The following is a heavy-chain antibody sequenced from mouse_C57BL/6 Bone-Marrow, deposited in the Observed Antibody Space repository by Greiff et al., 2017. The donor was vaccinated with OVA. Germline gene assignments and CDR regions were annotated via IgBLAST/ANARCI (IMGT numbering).Heavy chain of an antibody. CDR2: IDPANGNN. CDR1: GFNFKNSY. J-gene: IGHJ1*03. CDR3: EDGNNYWYFSV. D-gene: IGHD2-3*01. V-gene: IGHV14-3*01. Sequence: EVMLVESVAELVRPGASVKLSCTASGFNFKNSYMHWVKQRPEQGLEWIGRIDPANGNNKYAPKFKGKATITAYTSSSTAYLQLSSLTSEDTAIYYCEDGNNYWYFSVWGTATTVTV.